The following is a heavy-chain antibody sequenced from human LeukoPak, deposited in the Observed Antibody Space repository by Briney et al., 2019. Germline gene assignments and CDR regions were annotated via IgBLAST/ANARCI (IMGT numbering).Heavy chain of an antibody. V-gene: IGHV3-23*01. J-gene: IGHJ4*02. Sequence: GGSLRLSCAASGFTFSSYAMSWVRQAPGKGLEWVTAISGSGGSTYYADSVKRRFTISRDNFKNTLYLQMNSLRAEDTAVYYCAKWLLRLSYFDYWGQGNLVTVSS. CDR1: GFTFSSYA. CDR2: ISGSGGST. CDR3: AKWLLRLSYFDY. D-gene: IGHD2-15*01.